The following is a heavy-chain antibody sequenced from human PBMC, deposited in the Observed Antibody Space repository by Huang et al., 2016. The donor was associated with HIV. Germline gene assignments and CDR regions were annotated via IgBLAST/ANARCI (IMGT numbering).Heavy chain of an antibody. CDR2: MSYDGSNK. D-gene: IGHD3-22*01. CDR3: ARDDSSGYYGLNYMDV. V-gene: IGHV3-30-3*01. J-gene: IGHJ6*03. CDR1: GFTFSSYA. Sequence: QVQLVESGGGVVQPGRSLRLSCAASGFTFSSYAMHWVRQGPGKGLGWVAVMSYDGSNKYYAESVKGRFTISRDNSKNTLYLQMNSLRTEDTAVYYCARDDSSGYYGLNYMDVWGKGTTVTVSS.